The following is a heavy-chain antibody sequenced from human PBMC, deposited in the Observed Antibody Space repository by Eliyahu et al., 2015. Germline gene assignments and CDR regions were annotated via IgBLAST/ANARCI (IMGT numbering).Heavy chain of an antibody. V-gene: IGHV4-34*01. CDR2: INHSGST. D-gene: IGHD3-22*01. J-gene: IGHJ4*02. Sequence: QVQLQQWGAGLLKPSETLSLTCAVYGGSFSGYYWSWIRQPPGKGLEWIGEINHSGSTNYNPSLKSRVTISVDTSKNQFSLKLSSVTAADTAVYYCARGRVIVVVMGNFDYWGQGTLVTVSS. CDR3: ARGRVIVVVMGNFDY. CDR1: GGSFSGYY.